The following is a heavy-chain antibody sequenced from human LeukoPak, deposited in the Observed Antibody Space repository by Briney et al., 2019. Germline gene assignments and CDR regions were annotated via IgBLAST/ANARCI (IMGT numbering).Heavy chain of an antibody. J-gene: IGHJ4*02. CDR1: GFTFKFYS. D-gene: IGHD5-24*01. CDR2: ISTNTTTI. V-gene: IGHV3-48*01. CDR3: AKAPRQMATIFPFDY. Sequence: PGGSLRLSCAASGFTFKFYSMNWVRQAPGKGLEWVSYISTNTTTIYYADSVKGRFTISRDNAKNSLYLQMNSLRAEDTALYYCAKAPRQMATIFPFDYWGQGTLVTVSS.